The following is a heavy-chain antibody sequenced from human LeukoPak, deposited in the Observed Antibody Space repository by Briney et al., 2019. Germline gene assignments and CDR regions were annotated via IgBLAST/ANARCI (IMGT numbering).Heavy chain of an antibody. D-gene: IGHD6-13*01. CDR2: IYYSGST. J-gene: IGHJ4*02. V-gene: IGHV4-59*12. CDR1: GGSISSYY. CDR3: ARDRASSSWYD. Sequence: SETLSLTCTVSGGSISSYYWSWIRQPPGKGLEWIGYIYYSGSTNYNPSLKSRVTISVDTSKNQFSLKLSSVTAADTAVYYCARDRASSSWYDWGQGTLVTVSS.